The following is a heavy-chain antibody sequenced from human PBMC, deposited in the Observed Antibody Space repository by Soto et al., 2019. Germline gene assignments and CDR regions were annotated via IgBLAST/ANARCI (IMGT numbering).Heavy chain of an antibody. CDR2: INPSGGST. V-gene: IGHV1-46*01. Sequence: ASVQVSCKASGYTFTSYYMHWVRQAPGQGLEWMGIINPSGGSTSYAQKFQGRVTMTRDPATSAVYMELSSLRSEDTAVYYCARALFCGGDCSYFDDWGQGTLVTVSS. CDR3: ARALFCGGDCSYFDD. J-gene: IGHJ4*02. D-gene: IGHD2-21*02. CDR1: GYTFTSYY.